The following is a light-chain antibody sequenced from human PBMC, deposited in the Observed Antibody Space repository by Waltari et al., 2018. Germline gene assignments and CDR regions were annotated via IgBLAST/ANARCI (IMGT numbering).Light chain of an antibody. Sequence: DIQMTQSPSTLSASVGDRFTITCRASQNINKWLAWYQQKPGKAPKPLIYKASTLESGVPSRFSGSGSGTEFTLTISSLQPDDFATYYCQQYNSYSLLTFGGGTKVEIK. V-gene: IGKV1-5*03. CDR2: KAS. J-gene: IGKJ4*01. CDR1: QNINKW. CDR3: QQYNSYSLLT.